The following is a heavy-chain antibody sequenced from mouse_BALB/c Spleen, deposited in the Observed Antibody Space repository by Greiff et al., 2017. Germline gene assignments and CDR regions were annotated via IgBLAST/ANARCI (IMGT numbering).Heavy chain of an antibody. CDR3: ARRGAFYYGNPFDY. CDR1: GFSLSTSGMG. V-gene: IGHV8-12*01. J-gene: IGHJ2*01. CDR2: IYWDDDK. Sequence: QVQLKESGPGILQPSQTLSLTCSFSGFSLSTSGMGVSWIRQPSGKGLEWLAHIYWDDDKRYNPSLKSRLTISKDTSSNQVFLKITSVDTADTATYYCARRGAFYYGNPFDYWGQGTTLTVSA. D-gene: IGHD2-1*01.